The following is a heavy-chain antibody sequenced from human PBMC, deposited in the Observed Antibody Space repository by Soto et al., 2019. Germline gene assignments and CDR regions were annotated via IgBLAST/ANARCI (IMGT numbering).Heavy chain of an antibody. CDR3: TREQTYYDILTGYYGPRYYYYGMDV. V-gene: IGHV3-49*03. CDR1: GFTFGDYA. D-gene: IGHD3-9*01. CDR2: IRSKAYGGTT. Sequence: PGGSLRLSCTASGFTFGDYAMSWFRQAPGKGLEWVGFIRSKAYGGTTEYAASVKGRFTISRDDSKSIAYLQMNSLKTEDTAVYYCTREQTYYDILTGYYGPRYYYYGMDVWGQGTTVTVSS. J-gene: IGHJ6*02.